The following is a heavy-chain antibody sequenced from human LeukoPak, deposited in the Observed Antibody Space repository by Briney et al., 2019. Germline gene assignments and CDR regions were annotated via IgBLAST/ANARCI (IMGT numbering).Heavy chain of an antibody. J-gene: IGHJ4*02. V-gene: IGHV3-7*03. Sequence: GGSLRLSCAASGFTFSSYWMSWVRQAPGKGLEWVANINKDGGEKYYVDSVKGRFTISRDDAKNSLYLQMNSLRADDTAVYYCVKDSPPRYSGSPPAYWGQGTLVTVSS. CDR2: INKDGGEK. CDR1: GFTFSSYW. CDR3: VKDSPPRYSGSPPAY. D-gene: IGHD1-26*01.